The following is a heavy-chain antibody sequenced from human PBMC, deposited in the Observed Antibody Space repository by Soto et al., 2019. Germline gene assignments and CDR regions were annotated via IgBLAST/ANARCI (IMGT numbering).Heavy chain of an antibody. Sequence: GLDLEWLALIYWNDDKRYSPSLKSRLTITKDTSKNQVVLTMTNMDPVDTATYYCAHRQSGYDYYNWFDPWGQGTLVTVSS. D-gene: IGHD5-12*01. CDR3: AHRQSGYDYYNWFDP. V-gene: IGHV2-5*01. J-gene: IGHJ5*02. CDR2: IYWNDDK.